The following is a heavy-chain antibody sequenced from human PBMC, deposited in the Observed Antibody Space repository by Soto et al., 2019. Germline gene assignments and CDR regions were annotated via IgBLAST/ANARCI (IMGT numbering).Heavy chain of an antibody. Sequence: SETLSLTCTVSGGSTSRYYWSWIRQPPGKGLVWIGYIYYGRSSHQHPSLKSRVTISVDTSRILFSMKMSSVTAAETAVYYCAREDGYNLLGAFDIWGEGILVT. CDR2: IYYGRSS. V-gene: IGHV4-59*01. CDR1: GGSTSRYY. D-gene: IGHD5-12*01. J-gene: IGHJ3*02. CDR3: AREDGYNLLGAFDI.